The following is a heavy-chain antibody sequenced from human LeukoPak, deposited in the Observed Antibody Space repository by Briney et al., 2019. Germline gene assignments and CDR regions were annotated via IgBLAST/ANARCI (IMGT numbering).Heavy chain of an antibody. CDR2: IYYSGST. CDR1: GGSISSYY. CDR3: AGRKSIPY. J-gene: IGHJ4*02. V-gene: IGHV4-59*12. Sequence: SETLSLTCTVSGGSISSYYWSWIRQPPGKGLEWIGYIYYSGSTNYNPSLKSRVIISADSSKNQFSLNLSSVTAADTAVYYCAGRKSIPYWGQGTLVTVSS. D-gene: IGHD6-6*01.